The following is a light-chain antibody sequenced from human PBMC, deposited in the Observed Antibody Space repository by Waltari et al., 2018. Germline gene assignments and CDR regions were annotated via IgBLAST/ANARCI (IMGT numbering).Light chain of an antibody. CDR1: QSVSSSY. V-gene: IGKV3-20*01. CDR2: GAT. CDR3: QQYGSSPFT. J-gene: IGKJ3*01. Sequence: EIVLTQSPGTLSLSPGERATLPCRASQSVSSSYLAWYQQNPGQAPRLLIYGATSRATGIPDRFSGSGSGTDFTLTISRLEPEDFAVYYCQQYGSSPFTFGPGTKVDIK.